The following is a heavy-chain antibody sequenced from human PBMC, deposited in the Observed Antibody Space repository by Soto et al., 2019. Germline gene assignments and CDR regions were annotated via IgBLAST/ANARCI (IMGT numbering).Heavy chain of an antibody. Sequence: QVQLVESGGGVVQPGRSLRLSCAASGFRFSSYGMNWVRQSPGKGLEWVAVIWYDGSNKFYGNSVKGRFTISRDNSRNTLYLQMNSLRDEDTAVYYCATEGKDDSVKGGFDNWGQGTLVPVSS. CDR1: GFRFSSYG. CDR2: IWYDGSNK. D-gene: IGHD3-22*01. J-gene: IGHJ4*02. CDR3: ATEGKDDSVKGGFDN. V-gene: IGHV3-33*01.